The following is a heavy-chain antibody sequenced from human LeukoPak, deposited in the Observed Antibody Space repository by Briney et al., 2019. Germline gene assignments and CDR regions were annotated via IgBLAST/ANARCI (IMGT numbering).Heavy chain of an antibody. D-gene: IGHD5-12*01. J-gene: IGHJ4*02. Sequence: PSEPLCLTCTESGGSISGYFWSWIRQPAGKGLEWIGRIYSSGSNNYNPSLKSRVTMSLDTSKNHLSLNLSSVTAADTAVYYCAREPTSGREPTSGRPLDYWGQGTLVTVSS. V-gene: IGHV4-4*07. CDR3: AREPTSGREPTSGRPLDY. CDR2: IYSSGSN. CDR1: GGSISGYF.